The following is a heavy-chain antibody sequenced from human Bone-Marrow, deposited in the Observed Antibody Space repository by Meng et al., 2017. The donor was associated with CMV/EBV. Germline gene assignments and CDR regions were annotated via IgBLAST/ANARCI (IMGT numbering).Heavy chain of an antibody. CDR1: GGSFSGYY. CDR2: INHSGST. Sequence: SETLSLTCAVYGGSFSGYYWSWIRQPPGKGLEWIGEINHSGSTYYNPSLKSRVTISVDTSKNQFSLKLSSVTAADTAVYYCARTPPSAVYFDYWGQGTLVTVSS. D-gene: IGHD2-2*01. V-gene: IGHV4-34*09. J-gene: IGHJ4*02. CDR3: ARTPPSAVYFDY.